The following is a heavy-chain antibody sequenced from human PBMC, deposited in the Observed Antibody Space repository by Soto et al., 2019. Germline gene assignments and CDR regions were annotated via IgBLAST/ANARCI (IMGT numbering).Heavy chain of an antibody. V-gene: IGHV3-48*02. CDR1: GFTFNTYS. D-gene: IGHD6-6*01. J-gene: IGHJ6*02. Sequence: PGGSLRLSCAASGFTFNTYSMNWVRQAPRKGLEWVSYISSSSSTIYYADSVKGRFTISRDNAKNSLYLQMNSLRDEDTAVYYCARETYITSRYYYGMDVWGQGTTVTVSS. CDR3: ARETYITSRYYYGMDV. CDR2: ISSSSSTI.